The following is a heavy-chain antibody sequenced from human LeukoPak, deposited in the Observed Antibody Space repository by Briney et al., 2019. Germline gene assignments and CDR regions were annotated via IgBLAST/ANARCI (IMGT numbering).Heavy chain of an antibody. J-gene: IGHJ4*02. CDR3: ARDGAFARLLRY. Sequence: SETLSLTCTVSGGSISSSSYYWGWIRQPPGKGLEWIGSIYYSGSTYYNPSLKSRVTISVDTSKNQFSLKLSSVTAADTAVYYCARDGAFARLLRYWGQGTLVTVSS. V-gene: IGHV4-39*07. CDR1: GGSISSSSYY. D-gene: IGHD3-16*01. CDR2: IYYSGST.